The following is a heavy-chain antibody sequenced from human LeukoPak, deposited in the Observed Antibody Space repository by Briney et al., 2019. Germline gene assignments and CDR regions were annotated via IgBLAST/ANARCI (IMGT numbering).Heavy chain of an antibody. CDR3: ARDRGTNIVTAGLRPGYIDC. CDR1: GFTFSSYS. J-gene: IGHJ4*02. CDR2: ISSSSSYI. Sequence: PGGSLRLSCAASGFTFSSYSMTWVRQAPGKGLEWVSSISSSSSYIYYADSVKGRFTISRDNARDTLFLQMNSLRVEDSAVYYCARDRGTNIVTAGLRPGYIDCWGQGTLVTVSS. D-gene: IGHD2-21*02. V-gene: IGHV3-21*01.